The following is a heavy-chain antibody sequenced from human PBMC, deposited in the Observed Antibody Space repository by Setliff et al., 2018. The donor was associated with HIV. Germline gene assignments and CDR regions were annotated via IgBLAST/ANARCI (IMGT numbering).Heavy chain of an antibody. J-gene: IGHJ6*03. D-gene: IGHD3-10*01. Sequence: PSETLSLTCTVSGGSISTSRYYWGWIRQPPGKGLEWIGCINYRGNTYYNPSLTSRAAIFVDTSKNQISLKLSSVTAADTAVYYCASLNGSESPYIYYYYMDVWGKGTTVTVSS. CDR2: INYRGNT. V-gene: IGHV4-39*01. CDR3: ASLNGSESPYIYYYYMDV. CDR1: GGSISTSRYY.